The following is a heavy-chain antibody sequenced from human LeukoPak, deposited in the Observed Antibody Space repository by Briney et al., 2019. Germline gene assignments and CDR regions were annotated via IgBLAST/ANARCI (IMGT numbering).Heavy chain of an antibody. Sequence: PSGTLSLTCAVSGGSISSSNWWSWVRQPPGKGLEWIGEIYHSGSTNYNPSLKSRVTISVDKSKNQFSLKLSSVTAADTAVYYCARHSNWNAGVDYFDPWGQGTLVTVSS. CDR1: GGSISSSNW. CDR2: IYHSGST. CDR3: ARHSNWNAGVDYFDP. J-gene: IGHJ5*02. V-gene: IGHV4-4*02. D-gene: IGHD1-20*01.